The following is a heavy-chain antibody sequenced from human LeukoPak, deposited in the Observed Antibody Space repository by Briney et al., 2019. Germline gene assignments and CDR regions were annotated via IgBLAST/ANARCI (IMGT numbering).Heavy chain of an antibody. J-gene: IGHJ4*02. CDR2: ISGSSNYI. CDR3: ARDFEFYYDSSGYPGY. V-gene: IGHV3-21*01. CDR1: GFTFDRYA. D-gene: IGHD3-22*01. Sequence: GGSLGLSCAASGFTFDRYAMTWVRQAPGKGLEWVSTISGSSNYIYYVESVRGRFTISRDNAKNSLYLQMNSLRAEDTAVYYCARDFEFYYDSSGYPGYWGQGTLVTVSS.